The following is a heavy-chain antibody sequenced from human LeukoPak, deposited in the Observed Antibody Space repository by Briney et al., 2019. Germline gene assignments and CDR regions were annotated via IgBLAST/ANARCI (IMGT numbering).Heavy chain of an antibody. CDR2: VYHSETT. CDR1: GGAISGTSYY. CDR3: ATGRYLRFFDY. V-gene: IGHV4-39*01. J-gene: IGHJ4*02. D-gene: IGHD3-16*02. Sequence: SETLSLTCTVSGGAISGTSYYWGWIRQSPGKGLEWIGSVYHSETTYENPSLRSRVTLSVDTSKNQFSLKLSSVTAADTAVYYCATGRYLRFFDYWGQGTLVTVSS.